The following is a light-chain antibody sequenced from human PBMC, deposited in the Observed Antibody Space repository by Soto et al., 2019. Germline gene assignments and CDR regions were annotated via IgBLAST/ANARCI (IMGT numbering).Light chain of an antibody. V-gene: IGLV2-14*03. CDR3: SSYTSSSTYVV. J-gene: IGLJ2*01. CDR1: SSDVGGYNS. CDR2: DVI. Sequence: QSVLTQPASVAGSPGQSITISCTGTSSDVGGYNSVSWYQQHPGKAPKLMIYDVINRPSGVSNRFSGSKSGNSASLTISGLQAEDEADYFCSSYTSSSTYVVFGGGSKLTV.